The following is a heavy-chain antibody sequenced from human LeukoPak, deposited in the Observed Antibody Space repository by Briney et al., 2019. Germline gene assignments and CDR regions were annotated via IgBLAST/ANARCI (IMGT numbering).Heavy chain of an antibody. CDR2: INPSGGST. CDR1: VYTFTSYY. D-gene: IGHD2-15*01. V-gene: IGHV1-46*01. Sequence: ASVKVSCKASVYTFTSYYMHWVRQAPGQGLEWMGIINPSGGSTSYAQKFQGRVTMTRDTSTSTVYMELSSLRSEDTAVYYCARGYLYCSGGSCIPNWFDPWGQGTLVTVSS. J-gene: IGHJ5*02. CDR3: ARGYLYCSGGSCIPNWFDP.